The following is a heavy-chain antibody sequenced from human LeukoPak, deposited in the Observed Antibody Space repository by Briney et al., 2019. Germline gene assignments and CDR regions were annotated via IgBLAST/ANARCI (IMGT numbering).Heavy chain of an antibody. CDR2: IWYDGSNR. CDR3: ARANYYSSGSYYGVDV. D-gene: IGHD3-10*01. Sequence: PGGSLRLSCAASGFTFNSHGMHWVRQAPGKGLEWVALIWYDGSNRYYVESVKGRFTISRDNSKSTLYLQMNSLRAEDTAVYYCARANYYSSGSYYGVDVWGQGTTVTVSS. CDR1: GFTFNSHG. J-gene: IGHJ6*02. V-gene: IGHV3-33*01.